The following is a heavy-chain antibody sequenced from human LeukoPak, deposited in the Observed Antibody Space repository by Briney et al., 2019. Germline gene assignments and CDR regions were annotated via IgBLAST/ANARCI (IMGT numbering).Heavy chain of an antibody. CDR1: GYTFTNYA. J-gene: IGHJ4*02. CDR2: INTNTGNP. D-gene: IGHD4-23*01. CDR3: ARGLTVDYFDY. V-gene: IGHV7-4-1*02. Sequence: ASVKVSCKASGYTFTNYAMNWVRQAPGQGLEWMGWINTNTGNPTYAQGFTGRFVFSLDTSVTTAYLQISSLKAEDTAVYYCARGLTVDYFDYWGQGTLVTVSS.